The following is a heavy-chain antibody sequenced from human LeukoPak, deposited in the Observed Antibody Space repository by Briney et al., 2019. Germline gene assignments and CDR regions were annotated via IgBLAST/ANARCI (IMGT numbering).Heavy chain of an antibody. D-gene: IGHD3-10*01. Sequence: SETLSLTCTVSSGSISGSDYYWCWIRQPPGKGLEWIGSINYNGNTYYNPSLKSRVTISVDTSKNQFSLKLSSVTAADTAVYYCARGSPLWFGELEGYFDYWGQGTLVTVSS. CDR2: INYNGNT. CDR1: SGSISGSDYY. J-gene: IGHJ4*02. V-gene: IGHV4-39*07. CDR3: ARGSPLWFGELEGYFDY.